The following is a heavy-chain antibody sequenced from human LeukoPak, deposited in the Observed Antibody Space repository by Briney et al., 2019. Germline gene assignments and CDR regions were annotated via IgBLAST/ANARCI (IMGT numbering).Heavy chain of an antibody. J-gene: IGHJ4*02. CDR2: ISWDGGST. D-gene: IGHD1-26*01. Sequence: TGGSLRLSCAASGFTFDDYAMHWVRQAPGKGLEWVSLISWDGGSTYYADSVKGRFTISRDNAKNSVNLQMNSLTAEDTAVYYCAREGILAGGDYWGQGILVTVSS. CDR3: AREGILAGGDY. V-gene: IGHV3-43D*03. CDR1: GFTFDDYA.